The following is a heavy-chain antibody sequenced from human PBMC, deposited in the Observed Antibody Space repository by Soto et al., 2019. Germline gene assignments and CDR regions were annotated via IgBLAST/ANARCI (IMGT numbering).Heavy chain of an antibody. D-gene: IGHD3-16*01. CDR2: IIPSFEKV. CDR1: GGTFSNYA. V-gene: IGHV1-69*13. CDR3: ARDWGEPPAADRYYYAMDV. Sequence: SVKVSCKASGGTFSNYAISWVRQAPGQGLEWMGGIIPSFEKVNYAQKFQGRVTITADEATSTAYMELSSLRSDDTAVYYCARDWGEPPAADRYYYAMDVWGQGTTVTVSS. J-gene: IGHJ6*02.